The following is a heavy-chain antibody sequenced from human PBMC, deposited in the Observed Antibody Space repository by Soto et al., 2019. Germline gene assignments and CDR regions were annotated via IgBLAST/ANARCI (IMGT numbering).Heavy chain of an antibody. V-gene: IGHV3-23*01. Sequence: EVLLLESGGGLVQPGGSLRLSCEASGFSFSSFAMNWVRQAPGKGLEWVSAIGDSGASTYYADSVKGRFTISRDNSRNTLYLQLNSRRAEDTAVSYCAKGVELDVWGNGTTVTVSS. J-gene: IGHJ6*04. CDR2: IGDSGAST. CDR3: AKGVELDV. D-gene: IGHD6-13*01. CDR1: GFSFSSFA.